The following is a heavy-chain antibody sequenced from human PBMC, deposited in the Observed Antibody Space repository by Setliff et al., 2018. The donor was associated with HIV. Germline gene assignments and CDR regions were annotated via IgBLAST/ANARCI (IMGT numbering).Heavy chain of an antibody. CDR1: GYTFTSYT. CDR3: ARDWLMIRGVSWFDP. D-gene: IGHD3-10*01. Sequence: GASVKVSCKASGYTFTSYTMHWVRQAPGQGLEWMGWSNTGNGNTKYSQKFQGRVTITSDPVAPMVFLTLSSLRSEDTALYYCARDWLMIRGVSWFDPWGQGTLVTVS. J-gene: IGHJ5*02. CDR2: SNTGNGNT. V-gene: IGHV1-3*04.